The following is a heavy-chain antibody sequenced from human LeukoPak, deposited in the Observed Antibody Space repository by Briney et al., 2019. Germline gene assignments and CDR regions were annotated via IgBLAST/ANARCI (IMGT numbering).Heavy chain of an antibody. Sequence: GSLRLSCSAYGFTFKNYAMHWFRQAPEKGLEYVSGIIGNGGVTYYADSVKGRFTISRDNSKNTLYFQMSSLRAEDTAVYYCVKSPGDSVPNWGQGSLVTVSS. CDR3: VKSPGDSVPN. J-gene: IGHJ1*01. CDR1: GFTFKNYA. V-gene: IGHV3-64*05. D-gene: IGHD7-27*01. CDR2: IIGNGGVT.